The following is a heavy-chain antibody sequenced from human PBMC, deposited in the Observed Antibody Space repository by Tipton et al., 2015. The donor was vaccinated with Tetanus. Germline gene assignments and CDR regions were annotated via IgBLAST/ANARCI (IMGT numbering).Heavy chain of an antibody. V-gene: IGHV4-39*01. CDR3: ARTKVTIGWGFFDS. CDR1: GGSINSGTYY. D-gene: IGHD4-17*01. J-gene: IGHJ4*02. CDR2: IYSYSGST. Sequence: GLVKPSETVSLTCTVSGGSINSGTYYWSWIRQPPGKGLEWIGSIYSYSGSTFQNPSLKGRVTLSLDTAKNQFSLTLRSVTAADTAVYYCARTKVTIGWGFFDSWGQGTLVTVSS.